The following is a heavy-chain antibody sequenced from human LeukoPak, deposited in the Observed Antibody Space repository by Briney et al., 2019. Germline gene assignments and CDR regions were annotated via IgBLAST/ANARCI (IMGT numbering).Heavy chain of an antibody. V-gene: IGHV4-59*08. J-gene: IGHJ3*02. Sequence: PSETLSLTCTVSGGSISSYYWSWIRQPPGKGLEWIGYIYYSGSTNYNPSLKSRVTISVDTSKNQFSLKLSSVTAADTAVYYCARQTSTATGLAIWGQGTMVTVSS. D-gene: IGHD4-17*01. CDR1: GGSISSYY. CDR2: IYYSGST. CDR3: ARQTSTATGLAI.